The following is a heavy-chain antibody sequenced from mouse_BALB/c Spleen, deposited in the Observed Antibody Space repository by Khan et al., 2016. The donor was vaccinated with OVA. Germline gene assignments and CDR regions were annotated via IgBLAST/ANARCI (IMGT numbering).Heavy chain of an antibody. V-gene: IGHV3-2*02. J-gene: IGHJ4*01. D-gene: IGHD1-1*01. CDR2: ISYSGST. Sequence: VQLKESGPGLVKPSQSLSLTCTVTGYSITSDYAWNWIRQFPENKLEWMGYISYSGSTSYNPSLRSRISITRDTSKNQFFLQLNSVTTEDTATFYRARQNYYGYAMDYWGQGTSVTVSS. CDR1: GYSITSDYA. CDR3: ARQNYYGYAMDY.